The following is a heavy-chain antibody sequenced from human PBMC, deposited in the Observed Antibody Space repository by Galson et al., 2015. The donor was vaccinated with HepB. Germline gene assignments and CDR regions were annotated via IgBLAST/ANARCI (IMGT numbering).Heavy chain of an antibody. CDR1: GGSVSSGSYY. J-gene: IGHJ3*02. V-gene: IGHV4-61*01. Sequence: TLSLTCTVSGGSVSSGSYYWSWIRQPPGKGLEWIGYIYYSGSTNYNPSLKSRVTISVDTSKNQFSLKLSSVTAADTAVYYCAREGWLQPNYAFDIWGQGTMVTVSS. D-gene: IGHD5-24*01. CDR3: AREGWLQPNYAFDI. CDR2: IYYSGST.